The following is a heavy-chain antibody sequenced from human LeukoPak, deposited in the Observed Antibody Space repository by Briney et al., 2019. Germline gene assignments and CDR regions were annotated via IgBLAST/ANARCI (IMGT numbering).Heavy chain of an antibody. Sequence: HPGGSLRLSCAASGFTFSSYGVHWGRQAPGKGLGWVAVISYDGSNKYYADSVKGRFTISRDNSKNTLYLQMNSLRAEDTAVYYCAKNHGPGYGDYLYYYYYGMDVWGQGTTVTVSS. J-gene: IGHJ6*02. CDR1: GFTFSSYG. CDR2: ISYDGSNK. D-gene: IGHD4-17*01. CDR3: AKNHGPGYGDYLYYYYYGMDV. V-gene: IGHV3-30*18.